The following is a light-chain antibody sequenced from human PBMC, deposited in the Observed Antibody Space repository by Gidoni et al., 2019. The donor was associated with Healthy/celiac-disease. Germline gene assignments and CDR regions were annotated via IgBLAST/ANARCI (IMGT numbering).Light chain of an antibody. V-gene: IGKV1-33*01. Sequence: IQMTQSPSSLSASVGDRVTITCQASQDISNYLNWYQQKPGKAPKLLIYDASNLETGVPSRFSGSGSGTDFTLTISSLQPEDIAIYYCQQYDNLPLTFGGGTKVEIK. CDR2: DAS. CDR1: QDISNY. J-gene: IGKJ4*01. CDR3: QQYDNLPLT.